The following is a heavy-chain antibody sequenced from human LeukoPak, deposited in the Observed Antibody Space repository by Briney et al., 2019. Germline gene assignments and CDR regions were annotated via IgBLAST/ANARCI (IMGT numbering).Heavy chain of an antibody. D-gene: IGHD2-2*01. V-gene: IGHV1-2*06. J-gene: IGHJ4*02. CDR3: ARDVSSYADFDY. CDR1: RYTFTGYY. Sequence: ASVKVSCKASRYTFTGYYMHWVRQAPGQGLEWMGRINPNSGGTNYAQKFQGRVTMTRDTSISTAYMELSRLRSDDTAVYYCARDVSSYADFDYWGQGTLVTVSS. CDR2: INPNSGGT.